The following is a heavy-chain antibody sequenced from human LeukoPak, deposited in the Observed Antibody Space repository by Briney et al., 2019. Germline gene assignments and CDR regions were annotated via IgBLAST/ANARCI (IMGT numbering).Heavy chain of an antibody. D-gene: IGHD3-16*01. J-gene: IGHJ4*02. V-gene: IGHV4-39*01. Sequence: PSETLSLTCTVSGGSISSSSYFWAWIRQPPGKGLEWIGSIYYSGSTYYNPSLNSRVTISVDTSKNQFSLNLSSVTAADTAVYYCARLITAFQAFDSWGQRTLVTVSS. CDR2: IYYSGST. CDR1: GGSISSSSYF. CDR3: ARLITAFQAFDS.